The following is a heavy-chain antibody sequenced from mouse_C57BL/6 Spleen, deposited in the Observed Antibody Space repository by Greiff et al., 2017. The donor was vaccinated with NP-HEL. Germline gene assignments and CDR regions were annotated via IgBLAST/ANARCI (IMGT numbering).Heavy chain of an antibody. J-gene: IGHJ2*01. Sequence: EVMLVESGGGLVKPGGSLKLSCAASGFTFSSYAMSWVRQTPEKRLEWVATISDGGSYTYYPDNVKGRFTISRDNAKNNLYLQMSHLKSEDTAMYYCARKGTVVHFDYWGQGTTLTVSS. CDR2: ISDGGSYT. V-gene: IGHV5-4*03. D-gene: IGHD1-1*01. CDR3: ARKGTVVHFDY. CDR1: GFTFSSYA.